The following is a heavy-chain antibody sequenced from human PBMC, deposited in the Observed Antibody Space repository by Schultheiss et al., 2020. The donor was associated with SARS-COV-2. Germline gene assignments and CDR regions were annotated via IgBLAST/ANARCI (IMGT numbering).Heavy chain of an antibody. J-gene: IGHJ2*01. CDR2: IYYSGST. CDR1: GGSISGYY. Sequence: SETLSLTCAVSGGSISGYYWSWIRQPPGKGLEWIGYIYYSGSTNYNPSLKSRVTISVDTSKNQFSLKLSSVTAADTAVYYCARGLRAWYFDLWGRGTLVTVSS. D-gene: IGHD5-12*01. V-gene: IGHV4-59*01. CDR3: ARGLRAWYFDL.